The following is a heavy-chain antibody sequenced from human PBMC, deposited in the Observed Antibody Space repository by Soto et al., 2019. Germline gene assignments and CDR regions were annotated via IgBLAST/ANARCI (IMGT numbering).Heavy chain of an antibody. V-gene: IGHV4-61*01. CDR1: GGSVSSGSYY. Sequence: PSETLSLTCTVSGGSVSSGSYYWSWIRQPPGKGLEWIGYIYYSGSTNYNPSLKSRVTISVDTSKNQFSLKLSSVTAADTAVYYCARVPTLRVLRYFDWLLVGDWFDPWGQGTLVTVSS. D-gene: IGHD3-9*01. J-gene: IGHJ5*02. CDR3: ARVPTLRVLRYFDWLLVGDWFDP. CDR2: IYYSGST.